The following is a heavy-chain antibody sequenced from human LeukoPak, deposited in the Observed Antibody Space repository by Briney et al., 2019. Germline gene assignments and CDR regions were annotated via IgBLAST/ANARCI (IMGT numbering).Heavy chain of an antibody. CDR2: ISGSGGST. D-gene: IGHD3-22*01. Sequence: GGSLRLSCAASGFTFSSYAMNWVRQAPGKGLEWVSAISGSGGSTYYADSVKGRFTISRDNSKNTLYLQMNSLRAEDTAVYYCAKGIDQVVVVIISWGQGTLVTVSS. CDR3: AKGIDQVVVVIIS. CDR1: GFTFSSYA. V-gene: IGHV3-23*01. J-gene: IGHJ4*02.